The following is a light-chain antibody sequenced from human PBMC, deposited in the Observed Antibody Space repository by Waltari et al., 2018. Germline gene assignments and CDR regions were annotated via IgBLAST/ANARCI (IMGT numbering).Light chain of an antibody. J-gene: IGKJ1*01. CDR3: MQALQTPWT. CDR1: QSLLQSNGYNY. V-gene: IGKV2-28*01. Sequence: DIVMTQSPLYLPVTPGEPASISCRSSQSLLQSNGYNYLDWYLQKPGQSPQLLVYLGSNRASGVPDRFSGSGSGTDFTLKISRVEAEDVGVYYCMQALQTPWTFGQGTKVEIK. CDR2: LGS.